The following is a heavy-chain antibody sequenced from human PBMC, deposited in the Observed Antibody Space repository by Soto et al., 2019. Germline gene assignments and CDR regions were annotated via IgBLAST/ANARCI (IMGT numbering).Heavy chain of an antibody. CDR1: GYTFTSFV. CDR2: ISTDKGKT. V-gene: IGHV1-18*01. J-gene: IGHJ4*02. Sequence: QVQLVQSGPEVKKPGASVKVSCKTSGYTFTSFVISWVRQAPGQGLEWMGWISTDKGKTNYAQKFQGRVTMTTDTSTSTAYMELRSLRSDDTAVYYCATRSPAFDYWGQGTLVTVSS. CDR3: ATRSPAFDY.